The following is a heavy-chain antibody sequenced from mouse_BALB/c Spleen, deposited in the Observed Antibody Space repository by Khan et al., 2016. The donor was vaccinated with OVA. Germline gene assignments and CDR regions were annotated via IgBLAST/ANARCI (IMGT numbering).Heavy chain of an antibody. CDR3: AKGVWSYYYAIDY. Sequence: QVQLKQSGPGLVAPSQSLSITCTVSGFSLTDYGVSWIRQPPGKGLEWLGVIWGGGSTYYTSALKSRLSISKDNSKSPVFLKMKSQQTEDTANYYCAKGVWSYYYAIDYWGQGTSVTVSS. D-gene: IGHD2-10*02. V-gene: IGHV2-6-5*01. CDR2: IWGGGST. CDR1: GFSLTDYG. J-gene: IGHJ4*01.